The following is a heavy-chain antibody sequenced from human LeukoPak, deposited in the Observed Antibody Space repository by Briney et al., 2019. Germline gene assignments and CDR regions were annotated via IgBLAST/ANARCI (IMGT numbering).Heavy chain of an antibody. CDR2: IYYSGKT. CDR3: ARDPAEYSNSFASLDY. Sequence: SATLSLTCTVSGGSISSSSYYWGWIRQPPGKGLEWIGSIYYSGKTYYNPSLKSRVTISVDTSKNQFSLKVSSVIAADTAVYYCARDPAEYSNSFASLDYWGQGTLVTVSS. V-gene: IGHV4-39*07. D-gene: IGHD6-6*01. CDR1: GGSISSSSYY. J-gene: IGHJ4*02.